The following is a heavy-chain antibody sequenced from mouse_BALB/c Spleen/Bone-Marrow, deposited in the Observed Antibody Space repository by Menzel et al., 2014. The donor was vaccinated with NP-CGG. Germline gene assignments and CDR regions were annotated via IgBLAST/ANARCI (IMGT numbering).Heavy chain of an antibody. D-gene: IGHD2-10*01. CDR2: INPSNGGT. CDR3: TRRSLLSDYYSMDY. J-gene: IGHJ4*01. CDR1: GYTFTSYY. Sequence: QVQLQQPGAELVKPGASVKLSCKASGYTFTSYYLYWVKQRPGQGLEWIGEINPSNGGTNFNERFKSKASLTVDKSSSTAYMQLNSLTSEDSAVYYCTRRSLLSDYYSMDYWGQGTSATVSS. V-gene: IGHV1S81*02.